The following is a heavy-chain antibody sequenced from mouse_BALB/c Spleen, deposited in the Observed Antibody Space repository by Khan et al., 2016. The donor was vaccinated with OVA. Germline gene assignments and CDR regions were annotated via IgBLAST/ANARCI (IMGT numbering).Heavy chain of an antibody. CDR3: AICLVDYYAMDY. CDR2: ISTGGHYT. D-gene: IGHD2-2*01. Sequence: EVELVESGGGVVKPGGSLKLSCSASGFTFSSFAMSWVSQPPEKRLEWVATISTGGHYTFYPASLKGRFSISRDTARNTLYLHMSSLSSEDTAMYYSAICLVDYYAMDYWGQGTTVTVSS. V-gene: IGHV5-9-3*01. J-gene: IGHJ4*01. CDR1: GFTFSSFA.